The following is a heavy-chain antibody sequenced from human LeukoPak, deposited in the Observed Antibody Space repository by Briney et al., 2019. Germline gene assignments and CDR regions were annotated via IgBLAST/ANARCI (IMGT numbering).Heavy chain of an antibody. CDR2: IYFDGGT. Sequence: GGSLRLSCADSGFSFRENYMSWVRQAPGKGLEWVSVIYFDGGTYYADSVKGRFTISRDNSKNTVFLQMNSLRAEDTAVYYCARMDYYYDSSGLQYIQHWGQGTLVTVSS. CDR1: GFSFRENY. CDR3: ARMDYYYDSSGLQYIQH. V-gene: IGHV3-53*01. D-gene: IGHD3-22*01. J-gene: IGHJ1*01.